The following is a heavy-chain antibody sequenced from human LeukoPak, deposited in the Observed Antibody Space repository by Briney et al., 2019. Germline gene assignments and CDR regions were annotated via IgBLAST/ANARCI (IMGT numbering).Heavy chain of an antibody. D-gene: IGHD5-12*01. J-gene: IGHJ4*02. CDR2: ISYDGSNK. V-gene: IGHV3-30*18. Sequence: GGSLRLSCAASGFTFSSYGMHWVRQAPGKGLEWVAVISYDGSNKYYADSVKGRFTISRDNSKNTLYLQMNSLRAEDTAVYYCAKRHSGYSEVSPNDYWGQGTLVTVSS. CDR1: GFTFSSYG. CDR3: AKRHSGYSEVSPNDY.